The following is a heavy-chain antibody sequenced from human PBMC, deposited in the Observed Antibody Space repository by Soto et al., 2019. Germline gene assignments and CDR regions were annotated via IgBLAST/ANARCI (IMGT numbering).Heavy chain of an antibody. V-gene: IGHV3-74*01. CDR2: INSDGSST. Sequence: GGSLRLSCAASGFTFSSYSMNWVRQAPGKGLEWVSCINSDGSSTSYADSVKGRFTISRDNAKNTLYLQMNSLRAEDTAVYYCARMGPFDAFDIWGQGTMVTVSS. J-gene: IGHJ3*02. CDR3: ARMGPFDAFDI. CDR1: GFTFSSYS.